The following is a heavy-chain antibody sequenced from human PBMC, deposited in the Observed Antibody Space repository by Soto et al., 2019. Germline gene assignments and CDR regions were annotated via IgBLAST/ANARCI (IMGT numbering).Heavy chain of an antibody. CDR3: ARQDYSSAMGV. V-gene: IGHV1-18*01. Sequence: QVQLVQSGAEVKKPGASVKVSCKASGYTFTNYFITWVRQAPGQGLEWMGWISGYNGITSYAQMLQGRVTMTTDTSTATAYTEMRSLGSDDTAVYYCARQDYSSAMGVWGQGTTVTVSS. CDR2: ISGYNGIT. J-gene: IGHJ6*02. CDR1: GYTFTNYF.